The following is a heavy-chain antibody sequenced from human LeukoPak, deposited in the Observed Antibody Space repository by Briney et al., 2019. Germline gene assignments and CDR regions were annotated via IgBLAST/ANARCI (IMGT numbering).Heavy chain of an antibody. Sequence: GGSLRLSCAASGFTFSSYAMSWVRQAPGKGLEWVSAISGSGGSTYYADSVKGRFTISRDNSKNTLYLQMNSLRAEDTAVYYCANRYCSSTSCPRRAEYFQHWGQGTLVTVSS. CDR2: ISGSGGST. CDR1: GFTFSSYA. D-gene: IGHD2-2*01. V-gene: IGHV3-23*01. CDR3: ANRYCSSTSCPRRAEYFQH. J-gene: IGHJ1*01.